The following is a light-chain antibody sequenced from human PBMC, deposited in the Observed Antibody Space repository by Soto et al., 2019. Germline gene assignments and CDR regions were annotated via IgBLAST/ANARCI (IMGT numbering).Light chain of an antibody. CDR2: DAS. V-gene: IGKV3-20*01. J-gene: IGKJ1*01. Sequence: EIVWTQSPGTLSLSPGERATLSCRARQSVSSSYLAWYQQKPGQAPRLLIYDASSRATGIPDRFSGSGSGTDFTLTISRLEPEDFAVYYCQQYSSSRTFGQGTKVEIK. CDR1: QSVSSSY. CDR3: QQYSSSRT.